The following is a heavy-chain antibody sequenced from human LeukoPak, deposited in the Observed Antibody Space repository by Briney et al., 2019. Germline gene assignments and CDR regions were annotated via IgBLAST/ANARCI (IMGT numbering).Heavy chain of an antibody. J-gene: IGHJ4*02. V-gene: IGHV3-23*01. CDR2: ISGSGGST. CDR3: AKETYYDILTGYLELAY. D-gene: IGHD3-9*01. CDR1: GFTFSSYA. Sequence: GGSLRLSCAASGFTFSSYAMSWVRQAPGKGLEWVSAISGSGGSTYYAGSVKGRFTISRDNSKNTLYLQMNSLRAEDTAVYYCAKETYYDILTGYLELAYWGQGTLVTVSS.